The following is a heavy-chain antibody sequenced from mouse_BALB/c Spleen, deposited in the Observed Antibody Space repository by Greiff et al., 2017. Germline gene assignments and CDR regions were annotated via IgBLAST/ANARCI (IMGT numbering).Heavy chain of an antibody. V-gene: IGHV2-9*02. CDR3: DRTYDGYYAWFAY. CDR1: GFSLTSYG. J-gene: IGHJ3*01. D-gene: IGHD2-3*01. Sequence: VKLVESGPGLVAPSQSLSITCTVSGFSLTSYGVHWVRQPPGKGLEWLGVIWAGGSTNYNSSLMSRLSISKDNSNGQVFLKMNSLHTDDTAMYYCDRTYDGYYAWFAYWGQGTLVTVSA. CDR2: IWAGGST.